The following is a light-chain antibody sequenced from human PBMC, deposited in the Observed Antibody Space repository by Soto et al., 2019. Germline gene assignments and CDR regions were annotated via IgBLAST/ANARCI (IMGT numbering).Light chain of an antibody. Sequence: EIQMTQSPSSLSASVGDRVTITCRASQSISTHLNWYLHKPGKAPKVLIYAASSLQTGVPSRFSGSGSGTDCTLTIRSVQPEDSATYYCQQSYATPHTFGQGTKLEI. CDR1: QSISTH. CDR2: AAS. J-gene: IGKJ2*01. V-gene: IGKV1-39*01. CDR3: QQSYATPHT.